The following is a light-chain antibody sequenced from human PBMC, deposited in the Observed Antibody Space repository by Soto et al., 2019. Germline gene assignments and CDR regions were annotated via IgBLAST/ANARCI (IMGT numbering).Light chain of an antibody. Sequence: QSVLTQPASVSGSPGQSITISCTGTSSDVGSYNLVSWYQQHPGKAPKVMIYEVSKRPSGVPNRFSGSKSGNTASLTISGLQAEDEADYYCCSYAGSSTYVFGTGTRSP. CDR2: EVS. V-gene: IGLV2-23*02. CDR3: CSYAGSSTYV. J-gene: IGLJ1*01. CDR1: SSDVGSYNL.